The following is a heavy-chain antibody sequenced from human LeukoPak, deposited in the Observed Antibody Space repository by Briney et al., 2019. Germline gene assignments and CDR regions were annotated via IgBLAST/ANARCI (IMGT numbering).Heavy chain of an antibody. V-gene: IGHV4-59*01. CDR3: ATSYSSGWYHHDY. J-gene: IGHJ4*02. Sequence: SETLSLTCTASGGSISSYYWSWIRQPPGKGLEWIGYIYYSGSTNYNPSLKSRVTISVDTSKNQFSLKLSSVTAADTAVYYCATSYSSGWYHHDYWGQGTLVTVSS. CDR1: GGSISSYY. D-gene: IGHD6-19*01. CDR2: IYYSGST.